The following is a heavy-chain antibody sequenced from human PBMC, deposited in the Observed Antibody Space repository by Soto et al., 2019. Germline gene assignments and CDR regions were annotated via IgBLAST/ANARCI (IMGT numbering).Heavy chain of an antibody. CDR3: ARDYVWSGEGDY. CDR2: IYSGGST. Sequence: EVQLVESGGGLVQPGGSLRLSCAASGFTVSSNYMSWVRQAPGKWLEWVLVIYSGGSTYYADSVKGRFNISRHNSKNTLYLQMNSLRAEDTAVYYCARDYVWSGEGDYWGKGTLVTVSS. CDR1: GFTVSSNY. V-gene: IGHV3-53*04. D-gene: IGHD3-3*01. J-gene: IGHJ4*02.